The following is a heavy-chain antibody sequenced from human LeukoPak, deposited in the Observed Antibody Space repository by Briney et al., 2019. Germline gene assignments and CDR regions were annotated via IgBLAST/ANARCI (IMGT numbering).Heavy chain of an antibody. D-gene: IGHD6-13*01. V-gene: IGHV5-51*01. CDR2: ICPGDSDT. J-gene: IGHJ4*02. Sequence: GESLKISCKGSGYSFTSYWIGWVRQVPGKGLQWMGIICPGDSDTRYSPSFPGQVTISADKSISTASLQWSSLKSSDTAMYYCARHGIAAAAYTAIDYWGQGTLVTVSS. CDR3: ARHGIAAAAYTAIDY. CDR1: GYSFTSYW.